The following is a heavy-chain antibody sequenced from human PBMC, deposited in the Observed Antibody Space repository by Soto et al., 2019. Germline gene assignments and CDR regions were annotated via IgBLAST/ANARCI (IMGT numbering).Heavy chain of an antibody. V-gene: IGHV4-61*01. CDR3: ARARYDSSGYGFDY. CDR2: IYYSGST. J-gene: IGHJ4*02. Sequence: QVQLQESGPGLVKPSETLSLTCTVSGGSVSSGSYYWSWIRQPPGKGLEWIGYIYYSGSTNYNPSLKRRVTISVDTSKNQFSLKLSSVTAADTAVYYCARARYDSSGYGFDYWGQGTLVTVSS. CDR1: GGSVSSGSYY. D-gene: IGHD3-22*01.